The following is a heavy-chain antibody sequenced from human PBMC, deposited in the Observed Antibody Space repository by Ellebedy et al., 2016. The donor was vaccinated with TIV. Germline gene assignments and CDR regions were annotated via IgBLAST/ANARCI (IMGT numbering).Heavy chain of an antibody. CDR1: GFTFSSYG. CDR3: AKEGRSSSFPGDY. V-gene: IGHV3-30*18. D-gene: IGHD6-6*01. Sequence: GESLKISCAASGFTFSSYGMHWVRQAPGKGLEWVAVISYEGSNKYYGDSVKGRFTISRDNSKKTLYLQMNSLRAEDTAVYYCAKEGRSSSFPGDYWGQGTLVTVSS. CDR2: ISYEGSNK. J-gene: IGHJ4*02.